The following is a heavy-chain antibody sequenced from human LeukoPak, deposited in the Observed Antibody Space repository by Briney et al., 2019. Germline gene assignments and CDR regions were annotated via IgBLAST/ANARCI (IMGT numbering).Heavy chain of an antibody. CDR1: GGSISSYY. V-gene: IGHV4-59*01. J-gene: IGHJ4*02. CDR2: IYYSGST. CDR3: AVGGYYDSSGYYCDY. D-gene: IGHD3-22*01. Sequence: PSETLSLTCTVSGGSISSYYWSWIRQPPGKGLEWIGYIYYSGSTNYNPSLKSRVTISVGTSKNQFSLKLSTVTAADTAVYHCAVGGYYDSSGYYCDYWGQGTLVTVSS.